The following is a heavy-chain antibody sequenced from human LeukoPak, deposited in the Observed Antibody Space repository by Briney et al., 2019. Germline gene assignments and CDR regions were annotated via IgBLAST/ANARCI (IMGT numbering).Heavy chain of an antibody. V-gene: IGHV3-11*01. D-gene: IGHD1-1*01. Sequence: TGGSLRLSCAASGFTFSDYYMSWIRQAPGEGLEWVSYISSSGSTIYYADSVKGRFTISRDNAKNSLYLQMNSLRAEDTAVYYCARELRMENYFDYWGQGTLVTASS. CDR1: GFTFSDYY. J-gene: IGHJ4*02. CDR2: ISSSGSTI. CDR3: ARELRMENYFDY.